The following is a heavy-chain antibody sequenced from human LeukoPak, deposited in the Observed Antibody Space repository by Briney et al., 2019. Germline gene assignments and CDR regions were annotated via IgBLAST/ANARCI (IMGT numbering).Heavy chain of an antibody. Sequence: SETLSLTCTVSGGSISSYYWSWIRQPPGKGLEWIGYIYYSGSTNYNPSLKSRVTISVDTSKNQFSLKLSSVTAADTAVYYCARHDSSGYYFDYWGQGTLVTVSS. CDR1: GGSISSYY. D-gene: IGHD3-22*01. CDR3: ARHDSSGYYFDY. CDR2: IYYSGST. J-gene: IGHJ4*02. V-gene: IGHV4-59*01.